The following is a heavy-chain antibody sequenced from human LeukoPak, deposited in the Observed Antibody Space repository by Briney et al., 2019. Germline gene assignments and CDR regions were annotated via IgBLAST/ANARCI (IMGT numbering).Heavy chain of an antibody. CDR2: IYYSGST. CDR1: GGSISSSSYY. CDR3: ASPGGHYDSSGYYSLDY. D-gene: IGHD3-22*01. Sequence: SETLSLTCTVSGGSISSSSYYWGWIRQPPGKGLEWIGSIYYSGSTYSNPSLKSRVTISVDTSKNQFSLKLSSVTAADTAVYYCASPGGHYDSSGYYSLDYWGQGTLVTVSS. V-gene: IGHV4-39*01. J-gene: IGHJ4*02.